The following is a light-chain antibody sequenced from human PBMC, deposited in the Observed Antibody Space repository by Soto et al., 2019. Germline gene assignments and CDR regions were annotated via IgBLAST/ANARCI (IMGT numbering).Light chain of an antibody. CDR1: SSNIGSNT. J-gene: IGLJ1*01. CDR3: AAWDDSLNGLV. V-gene: IGLV1-44*01. Sequence: QSVLTQPPSASGTPGQRVTISCSGSSSNIGSNTVNWYQQLPGTAPKLLIYSNNQRPSGVPDRFSGFKSGTSASLAISGLQSEDEADYYCAAWDDSLNGLVFGTGTKVTVL. CDR2: SNN.